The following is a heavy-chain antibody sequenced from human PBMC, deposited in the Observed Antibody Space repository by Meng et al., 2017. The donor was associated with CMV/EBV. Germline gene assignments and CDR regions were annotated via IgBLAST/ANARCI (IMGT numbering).Heavy chain of an antibody. CDR3: ARRLSTYDFWSGYSSRGMDV. CDR2: IIPILGIA. D-gene: IGHD3-3*01. Sequence: SVKVSCKASGYTFTSYDISWVRQAPGQGLEWMGGIIPILGIANYAQKFQGRVTITADKSTSTAYMELSSLRSEDTAVYYCARRLSTYDFWSGYSSRGMDVWGQGTTVTVSS. CDR1: GYTFTSYD. V-gene: IGHV1-69*10. J-gene: IGHJ6*02.